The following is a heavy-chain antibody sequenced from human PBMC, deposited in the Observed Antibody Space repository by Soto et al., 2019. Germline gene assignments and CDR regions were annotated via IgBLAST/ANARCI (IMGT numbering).Heavy chain of an antibody. Sequence: PSETLSLTCTVSVSGGSISRYYWSWIRQPPGKGLEWIGYIYYSGSTNYNPSLKSRVTISVDTSKNQFSLKLSSVTAADTAVYYCARYSSGWWAYDYWGQGTLVTVSS. D-gene: IGHD6-19*01. CDR1: GGSISRYY. V-gene: IGHV4-59*01. CDR2: IYYSGST. CDR3: ARYSSGWWAYDY. J-gene: IGHJ4*02.